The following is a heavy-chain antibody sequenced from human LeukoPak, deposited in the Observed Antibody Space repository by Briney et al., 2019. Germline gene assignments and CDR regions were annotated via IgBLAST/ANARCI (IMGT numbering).Heavy chain of an antibody. D-gene: IGHD6-19*01. V-gene: IGHV3-23*01. CDR1: GFTFSSYV. J-gene: IGHJ5*01. Sequence: PGGSLRLSCAASGFTFSSYVMSWVRQAPGKGLEWVPGISGSDGSTYYADSVKGRFTISRDNSKNTLYLQMNSLRAEDTAVYYCASVKYFVSWGQGTLVTVSS. CDR2: ISGSDGST. CDR3: ASVKYFVS.